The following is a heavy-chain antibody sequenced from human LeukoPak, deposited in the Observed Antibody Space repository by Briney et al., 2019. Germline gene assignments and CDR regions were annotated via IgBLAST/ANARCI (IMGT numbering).Heavy chain of an antibody. CDR3: ARDLYWNDYVWGSYRWSMDV. D-gene: IGHD3-16*02. J-gene: IGHJ6*03. V-gene: IGHV3-13*03. CDR2: IGTAGDT. CDR1: GFTCSSYD. Sequence: GGSLRLXCAACGFTCSSYDMHWVRLATGKGLEWVSAIGTAGDTYYPGSVKGQFTISRENAKNSLYLQMNSLRAGDTAVYYCARDLYWNDYVWGSYRWSMDVWGKGTTVTVSS.